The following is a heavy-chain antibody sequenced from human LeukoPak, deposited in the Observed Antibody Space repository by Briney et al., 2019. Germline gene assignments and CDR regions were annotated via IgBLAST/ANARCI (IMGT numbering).Heavy chain of an antibody. CDR3: ARDRIYDTTNQGWFDP. J-gene: IGHJ5*02. Sequence: PGGSLRLSCAASGFTFSTYNMNWVRQAPGKGLEWVSYISSSSSTIYYADSVKGRFTISRDNAKNSLYLQMNSLRAEDTAVYYCARDRIYDTTNQGWFDPWGQGTLVTVSS. D-gene: IGHD3-16*01. V-gene: IGHV3-48*04. CDR2: ISSSSSTI. CDR1: GFTFSTYN.